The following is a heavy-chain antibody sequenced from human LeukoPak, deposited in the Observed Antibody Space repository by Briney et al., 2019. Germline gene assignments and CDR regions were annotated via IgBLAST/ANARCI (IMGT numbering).Heavy chain of an antibody. CDR1: GGSISSYY. D-gene: IGHD6-13*01. CDR3: ARQGGYSSSPDY. CDR2: IYYSGST. Sequence: SETLSLTCTVSGGSISSYYWSWIRQPPGKGLEWIGYIYYSGSTNYNPSLKSRVTISVDTSKNQFSLKLSSVTAADTAVYYCARQGGYSSSPDYWGQGTLVTVSS. J-gene: IGHJ4*02. V-gene: IGHV4-59*08.